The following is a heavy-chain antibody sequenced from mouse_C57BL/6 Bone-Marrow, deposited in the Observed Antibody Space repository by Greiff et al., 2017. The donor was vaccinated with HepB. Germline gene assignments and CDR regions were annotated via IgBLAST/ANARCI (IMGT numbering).Heavy chain of an antibody. CDR3: AREGNWDEYFDV. CDR2: IDPSDSYT. D-gene: IGHD4-1*01. J-gene: IGHJ1*03. Sequence: QVQLQQPGAELVKPGASVKLSCKASGYTFTSYWMQWVKQRPGQGLEWIGEIDPSDSYTNYNQKFKGKATLTVDTSSSTAYMQRSSLTSEDSAVYYCAREGNWDEYFDVWGTGTTVTVSS. V-gene: IGHV1-50*01. CDR1: GYTFTSYW.